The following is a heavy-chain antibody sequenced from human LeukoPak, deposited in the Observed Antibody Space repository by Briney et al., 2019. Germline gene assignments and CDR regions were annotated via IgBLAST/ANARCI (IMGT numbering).Heavy chain of an antibody. V-gene: IGHV1-46*01. J-gene: IGHJ6*02. Sequence: GASVKVSCKASRYTFTSYYMHWVRQAPGQGLEWMGIINPSGGSTSYAQKFQGRVTMTRDTSTSTVYMGLSSLRSEDTAVYYCARNMGRNYDFWSGSPGLDVWGQGTTVTVSS. CDR3: ARNMGRNYDFWSGSPGLDV. CDR1: RYTFTSYY. CDR2: INPSGGST. D-gene: IGHD3-3*01.